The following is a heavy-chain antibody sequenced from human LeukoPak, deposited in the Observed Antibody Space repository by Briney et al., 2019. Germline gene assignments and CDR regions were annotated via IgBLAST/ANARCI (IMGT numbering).Heavy chain of an antibody. D-gene: IGHD1-14*01. V-gene: IGHV6-1*01. Sequence: SQTLSLTCAISGDSVSRSGVAWNWMRQSPSRGLEWLGRPYYASQWSNEYALSVKSRITINPDTSKNQFSLQLNSVTPEDTAVYYCTRGRNSAFDYWGQGTLVTVSS. CDR1: GDSVSRSGVA. CDR3: TRGRNSAFDY. CDR2: PYYASQWSN. J-gene: IGHJ4*02.